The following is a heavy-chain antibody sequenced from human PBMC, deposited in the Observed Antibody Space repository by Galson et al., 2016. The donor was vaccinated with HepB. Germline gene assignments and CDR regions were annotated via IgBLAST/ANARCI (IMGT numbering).Heavy chain of an antibody. Sequence: SLRLSCAASGFTFNSYAMHWVRQAPGKGLEWVAVISYDGSNKYYADSVKGRFTISRDNSKNTLYLQMNSLRAEDTAVYFCARDPGLSTPYYLDYWGQGTLVTVSS. V-gene: IGHV3-30-3*01. CDR3: ARDPGLSTPYYLDY. D-gene: IGHD2-15*01. J-gene: IGHJ4*02. CDR2: ISYDGSNK. CDR1: GFTFNSYA.